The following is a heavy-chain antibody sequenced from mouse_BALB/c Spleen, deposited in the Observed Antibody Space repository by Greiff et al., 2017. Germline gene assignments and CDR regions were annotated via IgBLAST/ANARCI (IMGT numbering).Heavy chain of an antibody. CDR1: GFTFSSYG. Sequence: EVMLVESGGGLVQPGGSLKLSCAASGFTFSSYGMSLVRQTPDKRLELVATINSNGGSTYYPDSVKGRFTISRDNAKNTLYLQMSSLKSEDTAMYYGARGGGSSYGYFDVWGAGTTVTVAS. CDR2: INSNGGST. D-gene: IGHD1-1*01. V-gene: IGHV5-6-3*01. CDR3: ARGGGSSYGYFDV. J-gene: IGHJ1*01.